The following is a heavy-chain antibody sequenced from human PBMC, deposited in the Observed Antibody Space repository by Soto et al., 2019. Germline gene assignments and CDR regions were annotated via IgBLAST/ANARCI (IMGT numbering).Heavy chain of an antibody. CDR2: IYYSGST. CDR3: ARGPYRELGY. D-gene: IGHD7-27*01. V-gene: IGHV4-31*01. Sequence: QVQLQESGPGLVKPSQTLSLTCTVSGGSISSGGYYWSWIRQHPGKGLEWIGYIYYSGSTYYNPALEXXVXIXXDTAKNQFSLKLSSVTAADTAVYYCARGPYRELGYWGQGTLVTVSS. J-gene: IGHJ4*02. CDR1: GGSISSGGYY.